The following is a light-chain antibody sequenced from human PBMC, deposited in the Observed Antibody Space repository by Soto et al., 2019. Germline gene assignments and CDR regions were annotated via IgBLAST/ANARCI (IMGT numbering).Light chain of an antibody. J-gene: IGKJ2*01. CDR1: QSISTW. CDR2: KAS. V-gene: IGKV1-5*03. CDR3: QQYNDSFPYT. Sequence: DIQLIQSPSTLSASVGDRVTITCRASQSISTWLAWYQQKPGTAPKLLIYKASTLEGGVPSRFSGSRSGTEFTLTVSSLQPDDFATYYCQQYNDSFPYTFGQGTKVNIK.